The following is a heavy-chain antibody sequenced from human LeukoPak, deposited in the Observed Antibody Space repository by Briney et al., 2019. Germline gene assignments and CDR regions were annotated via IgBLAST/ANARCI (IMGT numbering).Heavy chain of an antibody. CDR1: GGSISSYY. CDR3: ARGHKSIAAALDPFDY. V-gene: IGHV4-59*01. Sequence: SETLSLTCTVSGGSISSYYWSWIRQPPGKGLEGIGYIYYSGSTNYNPSLKSRVTISVETSKNHFSLKLSSVTAADTAVYYCARGHKSIAAALDPFDYWGQGTLVTVSS. D-gene: IGHD6-13*01. J-gene: IGHJ4*02. CDR2: IYYSGST.